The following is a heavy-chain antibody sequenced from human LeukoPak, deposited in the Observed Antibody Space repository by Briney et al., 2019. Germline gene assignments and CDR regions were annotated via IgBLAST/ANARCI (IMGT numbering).Heavy chain of an antibody. V-gene: IGHV4-34*01. CDR3: ARRHVVTTVVTPGAFDI. J-gene: IGHJ3*02. CDR1: GGSFSGYY. Sequence: SETLSLTCAVYGGSFSGYYWSWIRQPPGKGLEWIGEINHSGSTNYNPSLKSRVTISVDTSKNQFSLKLSSVTAADTAVYYCARRHVVTTVVTPGAFDIWGQGTVVTVSS. D-gene: IGHD4-23*01. CDR2: INHSGST.